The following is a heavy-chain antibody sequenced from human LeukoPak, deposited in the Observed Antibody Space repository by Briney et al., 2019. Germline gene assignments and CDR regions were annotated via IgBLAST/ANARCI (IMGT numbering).Heavy chain of an antibody. CDR3: ARHKKGYCSGGSCYPSYYYYYMDV. CDR2: IYYSGST. Sequence: PSETLSLTCTVSGGSISSSSYYWGWIRQPPGKGLEWIGSIYYSGSTYCNPSLKSRVTISVDTSKNQFSLKLSSVTAADTAVYHCARHKKGYCSGGSCYPSYYYYYMDVWGKGTTVTISS. CDR1: GGSISSSSYY. J-gene: IGHJ6*03. V-gene: IGHV4-39*01. D-gene: IGHD2-15*01.